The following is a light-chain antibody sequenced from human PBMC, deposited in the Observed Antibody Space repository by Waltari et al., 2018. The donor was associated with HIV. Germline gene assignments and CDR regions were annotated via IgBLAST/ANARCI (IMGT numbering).Light chain of an antibody. J-gene: IGLJ1*01. CDR1: ALVTQY. Sequence: SFELTQPPSVSVSPAQTARITCPGSALVTQYTYWYQQKPGQAPVVVIYKDTERPSGIPERFSGSSSGTTVTLTISGVQSEDEADYYCQSADTGGTRVFGPGTKVTVL. V-gene: IGLV3-25*03. CDR3: QSADTGGTRV. CDR2: KDT.